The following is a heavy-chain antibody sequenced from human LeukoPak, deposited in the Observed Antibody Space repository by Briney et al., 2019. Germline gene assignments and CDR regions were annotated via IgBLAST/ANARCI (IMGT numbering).Heavy chain of an antibody. J-gene: IGHJ4*02. V-gene: IGHV3-21*01. CDR3: VREYHGSFDY. D-gene: IGHD2-2*01. Sequence: GGAPRLSCAASGFSFSTYYVNWVRQAPGKGREWVSCISSSSTYIYYSDSVRGRFAISRDNAKNSLYLHMNSLRAEDTAVYYCVREYHGSFDYWGQGSLVTVSS. CDR1: GFSFSTYY. CDR2: ISSSSTYI.